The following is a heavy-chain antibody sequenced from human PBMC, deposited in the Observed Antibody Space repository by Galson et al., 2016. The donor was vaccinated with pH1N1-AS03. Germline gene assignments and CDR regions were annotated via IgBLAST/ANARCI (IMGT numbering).Heavy chain of an antibody. D-gene: IGHD3-3*01. CDR2: IYWNDDE. CDR3: AHGILANYDFWSGPFNWFDP. Sequence: PALVKPTQSLTLTCTFSGFSLRTSGMGVGWIRQSPGEALEWLALIYWNDDERYNPSLKNRLTIAKDASKNQVVLTMTNMDPVDTATNYSAHGILANYDFWSGPFNWFDPWGQGILVTVS. V-gene: IGHV2-5*01. CDR1: GFSLRTSGMG. J-gene: IGHJ5*02.